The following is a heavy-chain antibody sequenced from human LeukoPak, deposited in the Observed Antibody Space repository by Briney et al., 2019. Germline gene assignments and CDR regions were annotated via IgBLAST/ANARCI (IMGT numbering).Heavy chain of an antibody. D-gene: IGHD2-2*01. J-gene: IGHJ5*02. Sequence: SETLSLTCTVSGGSISSYYWSWIRQPPGKGLEWIGYIYTSGSTNYSPSLKSRVTISVDTSKNEFSLKLSSVTAADTAVYYCARMPGWFDPWGQGTLVTVSS. CDR2: IYTSGST. CDR3: ARMPGWFDP. V-gene: IGHV4-4*09. CDR1: GGSISSYY.